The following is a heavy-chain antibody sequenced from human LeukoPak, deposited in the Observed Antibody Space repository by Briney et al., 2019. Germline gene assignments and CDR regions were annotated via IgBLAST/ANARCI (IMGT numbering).Heavy chain of an antibody. D-gene: IGHD6-6*01. V-gene: IGHV3-23*01. CDR2: ISDTGGST. CDR3: AKERVSYSSSSGTGP. J-gene: IGHJ5*02. CDR1: GFTFRNYA. Sequence: PGGSLRLSCAASGFTFRNYAMSWARQAPGKGLEWVSAISDTGGSTYYADFVKGRFTISRDNSKNTLFLQMNSLRAEDTAVYYCAKERVSYSSSSGTGPWGQGTLVTVSS.